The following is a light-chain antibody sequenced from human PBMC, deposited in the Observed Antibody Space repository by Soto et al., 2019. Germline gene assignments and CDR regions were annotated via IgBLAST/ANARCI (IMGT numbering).Light chain of an antibody. CDR2: EVR. Sequence: QSALTQPASVSGSPGQSITISCAGTIRDVGAYNLVSWYQQYPGRAPQLILYEVRNRPSGISFRFSGFKSGNTASLTISGLQAEDEAHYYCSSFTSKSTLIFGGGTKLTVL. J-gene: IGLJ2*01. CDR3: SSFTSKSTLI. CDR1: IRDVGAYNL. V-gene: IGLV2-14*01.